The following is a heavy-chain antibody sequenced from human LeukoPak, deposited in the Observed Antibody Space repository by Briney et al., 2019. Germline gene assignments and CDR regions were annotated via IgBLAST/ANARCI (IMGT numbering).Heavy chain of an antibody. CDR1: GYTFTSYD. Sequence: ASVKVSCKASGYTFTSYDINWVRQATGQGLEWTGWMNPNSGNTGYAQKFQGRVTMTRNTSISTAYMELSSLRSEDTAVYYCARGLTMVRGVILDYWGQGTLVTVSS. V-gene: IGHV1-8*01. CDR3: ARGLTMVRGVILDY. CDR2: MNPNSGNT. J-gene: IGHJ4*02. D-gene: IGHD3-10*01.